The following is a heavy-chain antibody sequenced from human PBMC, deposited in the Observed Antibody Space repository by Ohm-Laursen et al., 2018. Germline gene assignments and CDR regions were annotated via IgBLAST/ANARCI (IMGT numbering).Heavy chain of an antibody. J-gene: IGHJ4*02. CDR2: IWYDGSNK. V-gene: IGHV3-33*06. D-gene: IGHD3-22*01. CDR3: AKTSGGYYLFDY. Sequence: SLRLSCTASGLTFRNYGMHWVRQAPGKGLEWVAVIWYDGSNKYYADSVKGRFTISRDNSKNTLYLQMNSLRAEDTAVYYCAKTSGGYYLFDYWGQGTLVTVSS. CDR1: GLTFRNYG.